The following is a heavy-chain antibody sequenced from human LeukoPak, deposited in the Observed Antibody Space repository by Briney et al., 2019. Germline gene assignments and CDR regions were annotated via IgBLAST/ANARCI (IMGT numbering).Heavy chain of an antibody. J-gene: IGHJ4*02. Sequence: SETLSLTCTVSGGPISSTNSYWGWIRQPPGKGLEWIGSIYYSGSTHYNPSLKGRVSISVDTSRSEFSLRLRSVTAGDTAIYYWARNRSDCSCGSCSFTGFDSWGQGILVTVSS. CDR1: GGPISSTNSY. D-gene: IGHD2-15*01. CDR3: ARNRSDCSCGSCSFTGFDS. V-gene: IGHV4-39*01. CDR2: IYYSGST.